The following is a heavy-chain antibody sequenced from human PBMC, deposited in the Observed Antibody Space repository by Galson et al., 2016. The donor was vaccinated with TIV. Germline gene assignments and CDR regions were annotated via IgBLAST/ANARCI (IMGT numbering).Heavy chain of an antibody. V-gene: IGHV3-66*02. D-gene: IGHD2-21*01. CDR3: ARERRYCGNECFLQYYYGMDV. J-gene: IGHJ6*02. CDR2: ISSGGAT. Sequence: LRLSCAASTFNVNDNYMTWVRQAPGKGLEWVSIISSGGATHYSDSVRGRFTMSRDTDKNTLYLQMTSLRAEDTAVYYCARERRYCGNECFLQYYYGMDVWGQGTPVTVSS. CDR1: TFNVNDNY.